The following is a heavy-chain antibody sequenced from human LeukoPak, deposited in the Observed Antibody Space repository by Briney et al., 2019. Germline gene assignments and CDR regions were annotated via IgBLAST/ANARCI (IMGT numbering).Heavy chain of an antibody. CDR1: GGSFSGYY. V-gene: IGHV4-34*01. Sequence: SETLSLTCAVYGGSFSGYYWSWIRQPPGKGLEWIGEINHSGSTNYNPSLKSRVTISVDTSKNQSSLKLSSVTAADTAVYYCARMTTVTREFDYWGQGTLVTVSS. CDR2: INHSGST. D-gene: IGHD4-17*01. CDR3: ARMTTVTREFDY. J-gene: IGHJ4*02.